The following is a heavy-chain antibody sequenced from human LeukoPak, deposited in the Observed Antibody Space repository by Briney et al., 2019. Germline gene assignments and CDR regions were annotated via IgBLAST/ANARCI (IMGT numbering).Heavy chain of an antibody. J-gene: IGHJ5*02. CDR2: IYPGDSDT. V-gene: IGHV5-51*01. D-gene: IGHD6-13*01. Sequence: GESLKISCKGSGYSFTSYWIGWVRQMPGKGLEWMGIIYPGDSDTRYYPSFQGQVTISAYKTISTAYLQWSSLKASDTAMYYCARLKGIAAAGGGWFDPWGQGTLVTVSS. CDR1: GYSFTSYW. CDR3: ARLKGIAAAGGGWFDP.